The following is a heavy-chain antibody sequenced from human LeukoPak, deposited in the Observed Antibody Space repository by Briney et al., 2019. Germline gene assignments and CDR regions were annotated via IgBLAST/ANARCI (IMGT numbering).Heavy chain of an antibody. CDR3: AKDTWYSSSWYGEDYGMDV. D-gene: IGHD6-13*01. CDR2: ISGSGGST. Sequence: GGSLRLYCAASGFTFSSYAMSWVRQAPGKGLEWVSAISGSGGSTYYADSVKGRFTISRDNSKNTLYLQMNSLRAEDTAVYYCAKDTWYSSSWYGEDYGMDVWGQGTTVTVSS. V-gene: IGHV3-23*01. J-gene: IGHJ6*02. CDR1: GFTFSSYA.